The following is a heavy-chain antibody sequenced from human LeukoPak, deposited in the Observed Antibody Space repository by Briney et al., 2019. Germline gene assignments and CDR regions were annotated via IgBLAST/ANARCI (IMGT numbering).Heavy chain of an antibody. Sequence: PSETLSLTCTVSGGSISSSSYYWGWIRQPPGKGLDWIGSIYYSGSTYYNPSLKSRFTISVDTSKNQFSLKLSSVTAADTAVYYCARLTSDITMLRGVTPEYYYMDVWGKGTTVTISS. J-gene: IGHJ6*03. CDR3: ARLTSDITMLRGVTPEYYYMDV. CDR1: GGSISSSSYY. CDR2: IYYSGST. V-gene: IGHV4-39*01. D-gene: IGHD3-10*01.